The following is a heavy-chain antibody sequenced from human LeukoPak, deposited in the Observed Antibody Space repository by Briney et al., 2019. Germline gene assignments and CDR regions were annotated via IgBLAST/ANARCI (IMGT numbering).Heavy chain of an antibody. CDR2: IYYSGST. V-gene: IGHV4-31*03. CDR1: GVSISSGGYY. D-gene: IGHD1-26*01. J-gene: IGHJ4*02. Sequence: SETLSLTCTVSGVSISSGGYYWSWIRQHPGKGLEWIGYIYYSGSTYYNPSLKSRVTISVDTSKNQFSLKLSSVTAADTAVYYCAREDRLGATLDYWGQGTLVTVSS. CDR3: AREDRLGATLDY.